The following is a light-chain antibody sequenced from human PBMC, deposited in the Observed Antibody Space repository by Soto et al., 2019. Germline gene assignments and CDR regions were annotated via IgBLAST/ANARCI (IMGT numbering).Light chain of an antibody. V-gene: IGKV3-11*01. Sequence: EIVMTQSPATLSVSPGEGATLSCKASQNVYNNLAWYQQRPGQPPRLLIYDASNRAIGIPARFSGSGSGTDFTLTISSLEPEDFAVYYCQQRSRTFGGGTKV. CDR2: DAS. J-gene: IGKJ4*01. CDR3: QQRSRT. CDR1: QNVYNN.